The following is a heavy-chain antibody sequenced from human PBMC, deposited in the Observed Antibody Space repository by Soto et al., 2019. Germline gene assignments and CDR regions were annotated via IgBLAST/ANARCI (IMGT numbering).Heavy chain of an antibody. V-gene: IGHV1-69*06. CDR2: IIPIFGTA. Sequence: ASVKVSCKASGGTFSSYAISWVRQAPGQGLEWMGGIIPIFGTANYAQKFQGRVTITADKSTSTAYMELSSLRSGDTAVYYCARGGAVTAMVGKYYYYYYGMDVWGQGTTVTVSS. D-gene: IGHD5-18*01. CDR1: GGTFSSYA. CDR3: ARGGAVTAMVGKYYYYYYGMDV. J-gene: IGHJ6*02.